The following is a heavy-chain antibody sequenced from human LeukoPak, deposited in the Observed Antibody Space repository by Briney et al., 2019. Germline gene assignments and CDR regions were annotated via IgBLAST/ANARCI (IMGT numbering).Heavy chain of an antibody. CDR1: GGSISSHF. CDR2: IHYTGST. V-gene: IGHV4-59*11. D-gene: IGHD1-26*01. CDR3: ARDGYSGSSLFDY. J-gene: IGHJ4*02. Sequence: SETLSLTCTVSGGSISSHFWGWIRQPPGKGLEWIGYIHYTGSTNYDPSLKSRVTISVDTSKNQFSLKLSSVTAADTAVYYCARDGYSGSSLFDYWGQGTLVTVSS.